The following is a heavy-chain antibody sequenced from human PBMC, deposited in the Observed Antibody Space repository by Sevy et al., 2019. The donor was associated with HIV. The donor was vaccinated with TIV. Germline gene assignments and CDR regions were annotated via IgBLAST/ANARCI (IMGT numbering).Heavy chain of an antibody. D-gene: IGHD3-22*01. V-gene: IGHV4-59*01. CDR3: ARDYYDNRPRGFDP. J-gene: IGHJ5*02. CDR1: GDSISTYF. CDR2: VSYTGTT. Sequence: SETLSLTCIVSGDSISTYFWSWIRQTPGKGLEWIGYVSYTGTTNYNPSLRSRVTISVDTSKNQFSLKLNSVTAADTAVYYCARDYYDNRPRGFDPWGQVILVTVSS.